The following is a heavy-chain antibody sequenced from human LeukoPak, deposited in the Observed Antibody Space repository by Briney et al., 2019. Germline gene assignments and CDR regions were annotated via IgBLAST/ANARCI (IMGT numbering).Heavy chain of an antibody. CDR3: ARGGIVVVPAAIPFDY. CDR2: IRYDGSNK. J-gene: IGHJ4*02. CDR1: GFTFSSYG. D-gene: IGHD2-2*01. Sequence: GGSLRLSCAAPGFTFSSYGMHWVRQAPGKGLEWVAFIRYDGSNKYYADSVKGRFTISRDNSKNTLYLQMNSPRAEDTAVYYCARGGIVVVPAAIPFDYWGQGTLVTVSS. V-gene: IGHV3-30*02.